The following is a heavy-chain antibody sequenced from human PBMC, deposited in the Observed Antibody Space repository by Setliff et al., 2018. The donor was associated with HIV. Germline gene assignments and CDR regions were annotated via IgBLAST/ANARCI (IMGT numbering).Heavy chain of an antibody. CDR2: ISSDGSNI. Sequence: LSCAASEFTFSSYIMYWVRQAPGRGLEWVAVISSDGSNIYYVDSVKGRFTISRDNSNNTLYLQMNSLRPEDTAVYYCARDQIRAVFGVVIPYFYYGMDVWGQGTTVTVSS. D-gene: IGHD3-3*01. CDR1: EFTFSSYI. V-gene: IGHV3-30*03. CDR3: ARDQIRAVFGVVIPYFYYGMDV. J-gene: IGHJ6*02.